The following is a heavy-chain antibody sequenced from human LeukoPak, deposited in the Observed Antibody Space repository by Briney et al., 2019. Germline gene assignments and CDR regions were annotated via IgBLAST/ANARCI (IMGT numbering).Heavy chain of an antibody. Sequence: GGSLRLSCAASGFTFSSYAMHWVRQAPGKGLEWVAVMSYDGSNKYYADSVKGRFTISRDNSKNTLYLQMNSLRAEDTAVYYCARDGVAVAGSLPYYYYYMDVWSKGTTVTVSS. CDR3: ARDGVAVAGSLPYYYYYMDV. CDR1: GFTFSSYA. V-gene: IGHV3-30*04. D-gene: IGHD6-19*01. J-gene: IGHJ6*03. CDR2: MSYDGSNK.